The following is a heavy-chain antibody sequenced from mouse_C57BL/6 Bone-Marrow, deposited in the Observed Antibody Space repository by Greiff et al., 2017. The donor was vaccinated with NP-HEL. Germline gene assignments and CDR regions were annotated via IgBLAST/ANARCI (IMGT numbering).Heavy chain of an antibody. J-gene: IGHJ4*01. CDR3: ARNWGTTVVGTMDY. CDR1: GFSFTSYA. D-gene: IGHD1-1*01. V-gene: IGHV2-9-1*01. CDR2: IWTGGGT. Sequence: QVQLQQSGPGLVAPSQSLSITCTVSGFSFTSYAISWVRQPPGKGLEWLGVIWTGGGTNYNSALKSRLSISKDNSKSQVFLKMNSLQTDDTARYYCARNWGTTVVGTMDYWGQGTSVTVSS.